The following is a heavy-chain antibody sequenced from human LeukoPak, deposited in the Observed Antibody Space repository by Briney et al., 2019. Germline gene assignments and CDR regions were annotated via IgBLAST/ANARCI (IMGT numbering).Heavy chain of an antibody. CDR2: IYYSGST. J-gene: IGHJ4*02. CDR3: ACIPRGVIDY. CDR1: GGSISSSSYY. D-gene: IGHD3-10*01. V-gene: IGHV4-39*01. Sequence: SETLSLSCAVPGGSISSSSYYWGWIRQPPGKGLEWLGRIYYSGSTYYTPSLTGRVTISVDTSKNQFSLKLRSVTAADTAVYYCACIPRGVIDYWGQGTLVTVPS.